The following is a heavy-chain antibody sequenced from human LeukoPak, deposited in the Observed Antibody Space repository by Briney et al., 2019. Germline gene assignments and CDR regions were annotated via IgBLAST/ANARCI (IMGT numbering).Heavy chain of an antibody. V-gene: IGHV3-7*01. CDR2: IKQDGSEK. CDR1: GFTFRDFW. D-gene: IGHD3-22*01. Sequence: GGSLRLSCAVSGFTFRDFWMNWVRQAPGKGLEWVAHIKQDGSEKYYVDSVKGRFTISRDNAKNSLYLQMNSLRAEDTAVYYCARTLDSSGYSNFDYWGQGTLVTVSS. J-gene: IGHJ4*02. CDR3: ARTLDSSGYSNFDY.